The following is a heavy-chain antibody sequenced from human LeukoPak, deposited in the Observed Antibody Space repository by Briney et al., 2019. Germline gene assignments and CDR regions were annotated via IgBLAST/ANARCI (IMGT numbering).Heavy chain of an antibody. Sequence: ASVKVSCKASGYTFTTYDINWVRQATGQGLEWMGWMNPNSGNTGYAQKFQGRVTMTRNTSISTAYMELSSLRAEGTALYYCARARQRWLQFVDAFDIWGQGTMVTVSS. CDR1: GYTFTTYD. D-gene: IGHD5-24*01. V-gene: IGHV1-8*01. J-gene: IGHJ3*02. CDR3: ARARQRWLQFVDAFDI. CDR2: MNPNSGNT.